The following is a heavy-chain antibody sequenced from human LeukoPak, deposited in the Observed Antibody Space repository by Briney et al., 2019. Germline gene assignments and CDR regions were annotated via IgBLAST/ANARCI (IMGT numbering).Heavy chain of an antibody. CDR1: GGSFSGYY. Sequence: SETLSLTCAVYGGSFSGYYWSWIRQPPGKGLEWIGEINHSGSTNYNPSLKSRVTISVDTSKNQFSLKLSSVTAADTPVYYCARGNLRFFDPLNCFAPGGQGPLVTVSS. CDR3: ARGNLRFFDPLNCFAP. V-gene: IGHV4-34*01. J-gene: IGHJ5*02. D-gene: IGHD3-9*01. CDR2: INHSGST.